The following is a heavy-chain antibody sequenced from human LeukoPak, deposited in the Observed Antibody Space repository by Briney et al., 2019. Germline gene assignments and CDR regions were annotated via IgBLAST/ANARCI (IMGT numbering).Heavy chain of an antibody. CDR2: ISGSGGST. V-gene: IGHV3-23*01. CDR3: AKSGSGTYY. CDR1: GFTFSCYG. Sequence: GGSLRLSFAASGFTFSCYGMSWVRQAPGKGLKWVSAISGSGGSTYYADSVKGRFTISRDNSKNTLYLQMNSLRAEDTAVYYCAKSGSGTYYWGQGTLVTVSS. J-gene: IGHJ4*02. D-gene: IGHD1-26*01.